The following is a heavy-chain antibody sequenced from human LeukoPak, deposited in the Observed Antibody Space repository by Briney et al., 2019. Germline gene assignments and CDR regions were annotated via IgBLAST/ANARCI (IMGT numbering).Heavy chain of an antibody. CDR2: IYYSGST. CDR3: ARGPITIFGVVTTALF. Sequence: SETLSLICTVSGGSISSSSYYWGWIRQPPGKGLEWIGSIYYSGSTYYNPSLKSRVTISVDTSKNQFSLKLSSVTAADTAVYYCARGPITIFGVVTTALFWGQGTLVTVSS. CDR1: GGSISSSSYY. D-gene: IGHD3-3*01. V-gene: IGHV4-39*07. J-gene: IGHJ4*02.